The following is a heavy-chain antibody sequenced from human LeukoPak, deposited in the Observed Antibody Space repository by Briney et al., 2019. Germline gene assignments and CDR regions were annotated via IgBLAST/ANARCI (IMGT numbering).Heavy chain of an antibody. CDR1: GGSISSYF. J-gene: IGHJ4*02. V-gene: IGHV4-59*01. Sequence: SETLSLTCSVCGGSISSYFWSWIRQPPGKGLEWIGYIYYSGSTYYNPSLKSRITISVDTSRNQFSLKLSSVTAADTAVYYCARSGVVGSTVDYWGQGTLVTVSS. CDR2: IYYSGST. CDR3: ARSGVVGSTVDY. D-gene: IGHD1-26*01.